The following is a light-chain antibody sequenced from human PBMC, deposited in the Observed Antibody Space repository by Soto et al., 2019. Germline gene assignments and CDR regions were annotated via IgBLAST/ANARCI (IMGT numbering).Light chain of an antibody. CDR3: CSYTTTPTHVL. Sequence: QSALTQPASVSGSPGQSITISCTGTSSDVGDYPYVSWYQQHPGKAPKVVIYDVNKRPSGASDRFSGSMSGNTASLTISGLQAEDEADYYCCSYTTTPTHVLFGGGTKLTVL. CDR2: DVN. CDR1: SSDVGDYPY. V-gene: IGLV2-14*03. J-gene: IGLJ3*02.